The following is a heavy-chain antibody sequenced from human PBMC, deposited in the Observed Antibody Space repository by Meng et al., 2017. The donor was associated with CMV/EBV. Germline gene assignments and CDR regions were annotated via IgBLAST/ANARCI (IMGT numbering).Heavy chain of an antibody. CDR1: GFTFSSYE. D-gene: IGHD1-1*01. V-gene: IGHV3-NL1*01. CDR2: ITGGGGST. CDR3: AKEAGTGRQMDV. J-gene: IGHJ6*02. Sequence: GESLKISCAASGFTFSSYEMNWVRQAPGKGLEWVSGITGGGGSTYYADSVKGRFTISRDNSKNTLYLQMNSLRAEDTAVYYCAKEAGTGRQMDVWGQGTTVTVSS.